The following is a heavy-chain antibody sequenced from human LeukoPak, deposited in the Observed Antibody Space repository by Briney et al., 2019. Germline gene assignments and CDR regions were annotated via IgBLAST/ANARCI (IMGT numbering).Heavy chain of an antibody. CDR2: ISYDGSNK. Sequence: GGSLRLSCVAPGFNFSTHGMHWVRQAPGKGLEWVAVISYDGSNKYYADSVKGRFTISRDNSKNTLYLQMNSLRAEDTAAYYCARRAVAGASYYYYYMDVWGKGTTVTVSS. J-gene: IGHJ6*03. D-gene: IGHD6-19*01. V-gene: IGHV3-30*19. CDR1: GFNFSTHG. CDR3: ARRAVAGASYYYYYMDV.